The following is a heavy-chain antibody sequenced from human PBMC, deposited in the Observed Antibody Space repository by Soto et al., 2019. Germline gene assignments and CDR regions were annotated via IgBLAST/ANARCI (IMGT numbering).Heavy chain of an antibody. J-gene: IGHJ4*02. V-gene: IGHV1-2*02. CDR3: AREATGATRDFDY. D-gene: IGHD1-1*01. CDR1: GYTFTGYY. CDR2: INPNSGGT. Sequence: QVQLVQSGAEVKKPGASVKVSCKASGYTFTGYYMHWVRQAPGQGLEWMGWINPNSGGTNYAQKFQGRVTLTRDTSIITAYMERSRLRSDDTAVYYCAREATGATRDFDYWGQGTLVTVSS.